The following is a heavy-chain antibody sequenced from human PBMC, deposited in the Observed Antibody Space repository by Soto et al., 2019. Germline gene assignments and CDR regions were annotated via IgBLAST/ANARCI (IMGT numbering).Heavy chain of an antibody. J-gene: IGHJ4*02. CDR2: IFPIFGTT. V-gene: IGHV1-69*01. CDR3: AMIEYSSGSDY. CDR1: GGTFSSYP. D-gene: IGHD6-19*01. Sequence: QVQLVQSGAEVKKPGSSVKVSCKASGGTFSSYPITWVRQAPGQGLEWLGGIFPIFGTTNYAQRFEDRVTITADELTSTAYTELSSLRSEDTAVYYCAMIEYSSGSDYWGQGTLVTVSS.